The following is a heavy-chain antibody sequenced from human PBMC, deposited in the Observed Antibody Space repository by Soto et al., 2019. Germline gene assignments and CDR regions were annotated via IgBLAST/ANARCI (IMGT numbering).Heavy chain of an antibody. CDR3: AKMGLLWVGELHDQFYY. CDR1: GFTFSSYA. CDR2: ISGSGGST. J-gene: IGHJ4*02. Sequence: EVQLLESGGGLVQPGGSLRLSCAASGFTFSSYAMSWVRQAPGKGLECVSAISGSGGSTYYADSVKGRFTISRDNAKNTLYLQMNSLSAEDTAVYYCAKMGLLWVGELHDQFYYWGKGPLVAVS. D-gene: IGHD3-10*01. V-gene: IGHV3-23*01.